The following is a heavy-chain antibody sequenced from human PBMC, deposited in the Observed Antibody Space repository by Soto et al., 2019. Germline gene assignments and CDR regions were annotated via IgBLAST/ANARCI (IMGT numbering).Heavy chain of an antibody. CDR1: GYTFTSYG. J-gene: IGHJ6*02. CDR2: ISAYNGNT. CDR3: ARAPHKKYVMDV. V-gene: IGHV1-18*01. Sequence: QVQLVQSGAEVKKPGASVKVSCKASGYTFTSYGISWVRQAPGQGLEWMGWISAYNGNTNYAQKLQGRVTMTTDTATSTAYMDLTRLISDDTAVYYCARAPHKKYVMDVWGQGTTVTVSS.